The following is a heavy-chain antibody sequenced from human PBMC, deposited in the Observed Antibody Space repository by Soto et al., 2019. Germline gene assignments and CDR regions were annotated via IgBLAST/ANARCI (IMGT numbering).Heavy chain of an antibody. J-gene: IGHJ4*02. V-gene: IGHV4-59*01. Sequence: QVQLQESGPGLVKPLETLSLTCTVPVGSITRYYWSWVRQPPGKGLEWIGYIYYNWNINYNPSLKSRLTISLDTSKNQFSLRLRSVTAADTDVYYCATGRVYFGSEYWGQGTLVTVSS. CDR2: IYYNWNI. D-gene: IGHD3-10*01. CDR1: VGSITRYY. CDR3: ATGRVYFGSEY.